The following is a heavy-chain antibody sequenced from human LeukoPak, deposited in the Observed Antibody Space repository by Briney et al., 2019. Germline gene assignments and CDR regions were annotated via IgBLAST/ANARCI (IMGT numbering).Heavy chain of an antibody. CDR1: GGSISSGGYS. J-gene: IGHJ3*02. CDR2: IYYSGST. Sequence: SETLSLTCAVSGGSISSGGYSWSWIRQPPGTGLEWIGYIYYSGSTNYNPSLKSRVTISVDTSKNQFSLKLSSVTAADTAVYYCARQNRYYDSSGYPYGAFDIWGQGTMVTVSS. V-gene: IGHV4-61*08. D-gene: IGHD3-22*01. CDR3: ARQNRYYDSSGYPYGAFDI.